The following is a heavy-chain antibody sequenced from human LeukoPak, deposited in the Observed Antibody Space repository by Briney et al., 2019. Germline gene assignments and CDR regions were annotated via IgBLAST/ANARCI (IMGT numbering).Heavy chain of an antibody. Sequence: SVKVSCKASGGTFSSYAISWVRQAPGQGLEWMGGIIPIFGTANYAQKFQGRVTITADESTSTAYMELSSLRSEDTAVYYCVREGYDILTGYPYGQNWFDPWGQGTLVTVSS. D-gene: IGHD3-9*01. V-gene: IGHV1-69*13. CDR2: IIPIFGTA. CDR1: GGTFSSYA. J-gene: IGHJ5*02. CDR3: VREGYDILTGYPYGQNWFDP.